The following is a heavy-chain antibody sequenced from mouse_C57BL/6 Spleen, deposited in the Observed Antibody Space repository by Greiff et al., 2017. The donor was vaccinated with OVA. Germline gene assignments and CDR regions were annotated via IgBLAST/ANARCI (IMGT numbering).Heavy chain of an antibody. CDR3: AKKGGGYAMDY. V-gene: IGHV2-5*01. CDR1: GFSLTSYG. Sequence: VKLVESGPGLVQPSQSLSITCTVSGFSLTSYGVHWVRQSPGKGLEWLGVIWSGGSTDYNAAFMYRMSITKDNSKSQVFFTMNSLQADDTAIYYCAKKGGGYAMDYWGQGTSVTVSS. J-gene: IGHJ4*01. CDR2: IWSGGST.